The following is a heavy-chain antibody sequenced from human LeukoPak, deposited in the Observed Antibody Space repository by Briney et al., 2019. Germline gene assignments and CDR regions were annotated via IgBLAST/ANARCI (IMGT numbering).Heavy chain of an antibody. CDR2: IYYSGST. J-gene: IGHJ4*02. D-gene: IGHD6-19*01. CDR1: GGSIGTYY. CDR3: ARTWGWYYFDY. Sequence: SETLSLTCTVSGGSIGTYYWNWIRQPPGKGLEWIGYIYYSGSTNYNPSLKSRVTISLDTSKNRFSLTLTSVTAADTAVYYCARTWGWYYFDYWGQGTLVTVSS. V-gene: IGHV4-59*01.